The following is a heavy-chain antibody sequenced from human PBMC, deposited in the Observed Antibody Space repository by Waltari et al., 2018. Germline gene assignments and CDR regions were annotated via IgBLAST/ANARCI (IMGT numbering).Heavy chain of an antibody. CDR1: GFPLSGYW. V-gene: IGHV3-74*01. CDR3: ARSDYTDF. Sequence: EVQLVESGGGLVQPGGSLRLSCIASGFPLSGYWMHWVRQAPGKGLVWVSRVKYDGPETTYADSAKGRFTSSRDNARNTLYLQMNSLRSEDTAVYYCARSDYTDFWGLGTLVTVSS. CDR2: VKYDGPET. D-gene: IGHD3-16*01. J-gene: IGHJ4*02.